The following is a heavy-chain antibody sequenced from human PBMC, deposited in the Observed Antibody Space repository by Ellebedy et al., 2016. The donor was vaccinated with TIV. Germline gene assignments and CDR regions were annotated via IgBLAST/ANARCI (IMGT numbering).Heavy chain of an antibody. CDR1: GYTFTSYG. CDR3: ARVGGDSGYDSVPPDY. CDR2: INPSGGST. D-gene: IGHD5-12*01. J-gene: IGHJ4*02. Sequence: AASVKVSCKASGYTFTSYGISWVRQAPGQGLEWMGIINPSGGSTSYAQKFQGRVTMTRDTSTSTVYMELSSLRSEDTAVYYCARVGGDSGYDSVPPDYWGQGTLVTVSS. V-gene: IGHV1-46*01.